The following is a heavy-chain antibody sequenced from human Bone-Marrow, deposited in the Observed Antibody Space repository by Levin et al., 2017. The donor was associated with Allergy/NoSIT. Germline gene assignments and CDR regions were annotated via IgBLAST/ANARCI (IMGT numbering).Heavy chain of an antibody. CDR3: AREYYMDV. CDR2: IHETGST. CDR1: GSSISSDYY. V-gene: IGHV4-38-2*02. J-gene: IGHJ6*03. Sequence: SETLSLTCAVSGSSISSDYYWGWIRQPPGTGLEWIGNIHETGSTKYNPSLKSRVTISVDTSKNQFSLQLNSVTAADTAVYFCAREYYMDVWGKGTTVTVSS.